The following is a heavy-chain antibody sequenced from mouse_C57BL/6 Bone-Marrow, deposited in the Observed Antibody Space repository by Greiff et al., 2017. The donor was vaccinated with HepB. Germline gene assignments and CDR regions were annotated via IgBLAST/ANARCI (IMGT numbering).Heavy chain of an antibody. CDR2: INPNNGGT. J-gene: IGHJ2*01. V-gene: IGHV1-26*01. D-gene: IGHD1-1*01. CDR3: AKGYYYGSSYSFDY. Sequence: EVQLQQSGPELVKPGASVKISCKASGYTFTDYYMNWVKQSHGKSLEWIGDINPNNGGTSYNQKFKGKATLTVDKSSSTAYMELRSLTSEDSAVYYCAKGYYYGSSYSFDYWGQGTTLTVSS. CDR1: GYTFTDYY.